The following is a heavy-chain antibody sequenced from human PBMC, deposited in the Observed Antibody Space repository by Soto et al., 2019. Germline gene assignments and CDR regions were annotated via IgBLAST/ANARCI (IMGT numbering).Heavy chain of an antibody. Sequence: QVQLVESGGGLVKPGGSLRLSCAASGFTFSDYYMSWIRQAPGKGLEWVSYISISGITIYYADSVKGQFTISRDNDKNTMNLQMNSLRAEDTDVYYCARDEGPMVRGVDWFDPWGQGTLVTVSS. CDR2: ISISGITI. V-gene: IGHV3-11*01. CDR1: GFTFSDYY. CDR3: ARDEGPMVRGVDWFDP. J-gene: IGHJ5*02. D-gene: IGHD3-10*01.